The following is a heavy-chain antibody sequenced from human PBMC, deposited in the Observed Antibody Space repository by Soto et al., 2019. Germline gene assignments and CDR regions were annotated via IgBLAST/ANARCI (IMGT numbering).Heavy chain of an antibody. V-gene: IGHV4-59*06. CDR3: ARGCGNGDCFFDF. CDR2: IYYTGNT. J-gene: IGHJ4*02. D-gene: IGHD2-21*02. CDR1: GDSVSKYY. Sequence: PSETLSLTCTVSGDSVSKYYWNWIRQPAGKGLEWIGYIYYTGNTYYNPSLRSRLTISVDRSKNQFSLRLTSVTAADTAVYYCARGCGNGDCFFDFWGQGTLVTVSS.